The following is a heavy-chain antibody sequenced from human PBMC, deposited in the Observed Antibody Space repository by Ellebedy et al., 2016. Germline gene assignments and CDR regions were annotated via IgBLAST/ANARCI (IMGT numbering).Heavy chain of an antibody. Sequence: SETLSLXCTVSGGSISGYYWGWIRQSPGKGLEWIGSIYRSGATYYNPSLKSRVTISVDTSKNQFSLKLSSVTAADTAVYYCARRRDGYNDYWGQGTLVTVSS. CDR2: IYRSGAT. J-gene: IGHJ4*02. CDR3: ARRRDGYNDY. CDR1: GGSISGYY. D-gene: IGHD5-24*01. V-gene: IGHV4-38-2*02.